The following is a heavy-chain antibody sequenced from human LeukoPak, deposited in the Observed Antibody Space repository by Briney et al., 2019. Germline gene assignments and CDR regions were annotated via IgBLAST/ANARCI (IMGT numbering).Heavy chain of an antibody. CDR2: INPSGGST. CDR1: GYTFTSYC. J-gene: IGHJ4*02. D-gene: IGHD3-16*02. CDR3: ARVSRMITFGGVIPEYYFDY. V-gene: IGHV1-46*01. Sequence: ASVKVSCKASGYTFTSYCMHWVRQAPGQGLEWMGIINPSGGSTSYAQKFQGRVTMTRDTSTSTVHMELSSLRSEDTAVYYCARVSRMITFGGVIPEYYFDYWGQGTLVTVSS.